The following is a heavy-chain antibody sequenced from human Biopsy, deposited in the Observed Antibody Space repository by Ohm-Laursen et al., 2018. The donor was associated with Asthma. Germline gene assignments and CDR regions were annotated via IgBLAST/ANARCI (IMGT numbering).Heavy chain of an antibody. Sequence: SVKVSCKSLGGTFNTYVIGWVRQAPGQGLEWMGGINTVFGTTSYPQKFQDRVTITADDSTSTVYMELSSLRSEDTAVYYCARKAGSCISRSCYSLDFWGQGTLVTVSS. J-gene: IGHJ4*02. D-gene: IGHD2-15*01. CDR1: GGTFNTYV. CDR3: ARKAGSCISRSCYSLDF. V-gene: IGHV1-69*13. CDR2: INTVFGTT.